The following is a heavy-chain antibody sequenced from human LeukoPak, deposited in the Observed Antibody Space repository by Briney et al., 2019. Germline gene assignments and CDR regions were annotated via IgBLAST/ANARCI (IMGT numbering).Heavy chain of an antibody. J-gene: IGHJ5*02. CDR3: TRDNGTYNWFDP. CDR2: IDKKDKGYATAT. Sequence: PGGSLRLFCAASGFTFSGSAIHWVRQSSGKGLEWVGQIDKKDKGYATATAYAASVKGRFTISRDDSINTAYLQMKSLKTEDTALYYCTRDNGTYNWFDPWGQGTLVTVSS. V-gene: IGHV3-73*01. CDR1: GFTFSGSA. D-gene: IGHD1-26*01.